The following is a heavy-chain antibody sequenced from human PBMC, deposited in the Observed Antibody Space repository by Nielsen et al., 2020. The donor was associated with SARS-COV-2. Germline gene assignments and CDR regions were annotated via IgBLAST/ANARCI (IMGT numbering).Heavy chain of an antibody. CDR2: INPNSGGT. Sequence: WVRQAPGQGLEWMGWINPNSGGTNYAQKFQGWVTLTRDTSISTAYMDLSRLSFDDTAVYYCARGREGGISYSHFDYWGQGTLVTVSS. J-gene: IGHJ4*02. V-gene: IGHV1-2*04. CDR3: ARGREGGISYSHFDY. D-gene: IGHD2-15*01.